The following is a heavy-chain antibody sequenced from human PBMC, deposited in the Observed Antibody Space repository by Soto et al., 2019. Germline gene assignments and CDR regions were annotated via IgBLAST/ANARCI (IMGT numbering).Heavy chain of an antibody. CDR3: ARDLRDGYNPYYYYYYGMDV. J-gene: IGHJ6*02. V-gene: IGHV1-46*01. D-gene: IGHD5-12*01. Sequence: ASVKVSCKASVYIFTSYYMHWVRQAPGQGLEWMGIINPSGGSTSYAQKFQGRVTMTRDTSTSTVYMELSSLRSEDTAVYYCARDLRDGYNPYYYYYYGMDVWGQGTTVTVSS. CDR2: INPSGGST. CDR1: VYIFTSYY.